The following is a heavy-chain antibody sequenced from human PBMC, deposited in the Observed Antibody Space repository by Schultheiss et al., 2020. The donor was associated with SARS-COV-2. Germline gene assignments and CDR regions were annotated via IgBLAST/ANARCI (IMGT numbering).Heavy chain of an antibody. Sequence: ASVKVSCKASGYTFTSYDINWVRQATGQGLEWMGWMNPNSGNTGYAQKFQGRVTMTRNTSISTAYMELSSLRSEDTAVYYCARGYTIRFLEWLLWGYWGQGTLVTVSS. CDR3: ARGYTIRFLEWLLWGY. D-gene: IGHD3-3*01. V-gene: IGHV1-8*01. J-gene: IGHJ4*02. CDR2: MNPNSGNT. CDR1: GYTFTSYD.